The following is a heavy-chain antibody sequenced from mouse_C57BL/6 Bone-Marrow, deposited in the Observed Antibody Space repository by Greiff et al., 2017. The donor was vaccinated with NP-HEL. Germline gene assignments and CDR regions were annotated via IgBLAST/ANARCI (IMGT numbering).Heavy chain of an antibody. CDR3: ARGATTVVAYYDMDD. D-gene: IGHD1-1*01. CDR2: IYPRSGNT. Sequence: VQLQQSGAELARPGASVKLSCKASGYTFTSYGISWVKQRTGQGLEWIGEIYPRSGNTYYNEKFKGKATLTADKSSSTAYMELRSLTSEDSAVYFCARGATTVVAYYDMDDWGQGTSVTVSS. V-gene: IGHV1-81*01. J-gene: IGHJ4*01. CDR1: GYTFTSYG.